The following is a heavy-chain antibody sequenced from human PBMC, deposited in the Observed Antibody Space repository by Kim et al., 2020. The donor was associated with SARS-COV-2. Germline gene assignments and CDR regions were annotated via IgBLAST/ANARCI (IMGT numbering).Heavy chain of an antibody. V-gene: IGHV7-4-1*02. CDR2: INTNTGNP. D-gene: IGHD6-19*01. J-gene: IGHJ5*02. CDR3: ARGRSRIAVAGTPWFDP. Sequence: ASVKVSCKASGYTFTSYAMNWVRQAPGQGLEWMGWINTNTGNPTYAQGFTGRFVFSLDTSVSTAYLQISSLKAEDTAVYYCARGRSRIAVAGTPWFDPWGRGTLVTVSS. CDR1: GYTFTSYA.